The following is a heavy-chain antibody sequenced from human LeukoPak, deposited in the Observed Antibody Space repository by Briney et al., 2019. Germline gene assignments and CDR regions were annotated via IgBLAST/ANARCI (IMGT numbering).Heavy chain of an antibody. CDR2: IYPGDSDT. J-gene: IGHJ4*02. CDR1: GYSFTSYW. CDR3: ARLQFSTYYDYVCGSVCDY. Sequence: GESLKISCKGSGYSFTSYWIGWVRQMPGKGLEWMGIIYPGDSDTRYSPSFQGQVTVSADKSISTAYLQWSSLKASDTAMYYCARLQFSTYYDYVCGSVCDYWGQGTLVTVSS. D-gene: IGHD3-16*01. V-gene: IGHV5-51*01.